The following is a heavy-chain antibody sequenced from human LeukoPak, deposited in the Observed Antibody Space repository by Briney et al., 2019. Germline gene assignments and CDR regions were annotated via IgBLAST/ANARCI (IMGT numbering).Heavy chain of an antibody. CDR2: IKQDGSEK. Sequence: GGSLRLSCAASGFTFSSYWMSWVRQAPGRGLEWVAYIKQDGSEKYYVDSVKGRFTISRDNAESSLYLQMNSLRAEDSAVYYCARVGLKGATTIRSSDYWGQETLVTVSS. V-gene: IGHV3-7*01. D-gene: IGHD1-26*01. J-gene: IGHJ4*02. CDR3: ARVGLKGATTIRSSDY. CDR1: GFTFSSYW.